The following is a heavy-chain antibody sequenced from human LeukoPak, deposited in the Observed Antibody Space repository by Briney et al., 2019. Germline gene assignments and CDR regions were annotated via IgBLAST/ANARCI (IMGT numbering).Heavy chain of an antibody. D-gene: IGHD2-2*01. CDR3: ASYCSSTSCYGFDY. V-gene: IGHV3-21*01. CDR1: GFTFSSYS. Sequence: PGGSLRLSCAAPGFTFSSYSMNWVRQAPGKGLEWASSISSSSSYIYYADSVKGRFTISRDNAKNSLYLQMNSLRAEDTAVYYCASYCSSTSCYGFDYWGQGTLVTVSS. J-gene: IGHJ4*02. CDR2: ISSSSSYI.